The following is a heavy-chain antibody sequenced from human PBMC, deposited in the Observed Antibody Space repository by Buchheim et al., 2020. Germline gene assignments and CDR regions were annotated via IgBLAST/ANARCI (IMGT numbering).Heavy chain of an antibody. J-gene: IGHJ6*03. CDR1: GFTFSDHY. CDR3: ARAPGEVVPAANDYYYSYMDV. CDR2: SRNKPNGYTT. Sequence: EVQLVESGGGLVQPGGSLRLSCAASGFTFSDHYMDWVRQAPGKGLEWVGLSRNKPNGYTTEYAASVKGRFTISRDDSKNSLYLQMSSLKTEDTAVYYCARAPGEVVPAANDYYYSYMDVWGKGTT. V-gene: IGHV3-72*01. D-gene: IGHD2-2*01.